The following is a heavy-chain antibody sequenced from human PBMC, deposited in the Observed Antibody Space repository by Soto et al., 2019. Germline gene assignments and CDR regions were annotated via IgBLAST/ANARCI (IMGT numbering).Heavy chain of an antibody. CDR3: ATATISPVSATLYHYGMDV. J-gene: IGHJ6*02. Sequence: QVQLVQSGAEVKKPGSSVKVSCQASGGTFNNFAFTWVRQAPGQGLEWLGGIMPVFHTTNIAQTFQDRITIIADDFTNTVYMEMTSLRFDDTAAYYCATATISPVSATLYHYGMDVWGQVTTVTVSS. CDR1: GGTFNNFA. V-gene: IGHV1-69*01. CDR2: IMPVFHTT. D-gene: IGHD6-25*01.